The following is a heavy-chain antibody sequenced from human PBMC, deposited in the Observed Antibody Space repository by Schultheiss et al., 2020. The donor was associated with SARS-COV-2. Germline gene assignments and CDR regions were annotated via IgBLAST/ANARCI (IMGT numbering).Heavy chain of an antibody. D-gene: IGHD3-16*02. Sequence: GESLKISCKGSGYSFTSYWIGWVRQMPGKGLEWMGIIYPGDSDTRYSPSFQGQVTISADKSISTAYLQWSSLKASDTAMYYCARPGSYRNTYGDPEHYGMDVWGQGTTVTVSS. J-gene: IGHJ6*02. CDR3: ARPGSYRNTYGDPEHYGMDV. V-gene: IGHV5-51*01. CDR1: GYSFTSYW. CDR2: IYPGDSDT.